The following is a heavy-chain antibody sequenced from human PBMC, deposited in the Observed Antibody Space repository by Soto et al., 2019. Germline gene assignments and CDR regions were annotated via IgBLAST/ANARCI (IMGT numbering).Heavy chain of an antibody. D-gene: IGHD3-3*01. CDR3: ARGYGGVATTRFFDY. CDR2: ISSGSSYI. Sequence: EVPLVESGGGLVKPGGSLRLSCAASGFTFSTYSMNWVRQAPGKGLEWVSSISSGSSYIFYAESLKGRFTISRDNTKNSLYLQMNSLRAEDTAVYYCARGYGGVATTRFFDYWGQGTLVTVSS. J-gene: IGHJ4*02. CDR1: GFTFSTYS. V-gene: IGHV3-21*01.